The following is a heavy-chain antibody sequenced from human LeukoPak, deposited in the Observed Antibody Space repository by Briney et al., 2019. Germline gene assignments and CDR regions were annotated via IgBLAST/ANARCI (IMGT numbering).Heavy chain of an antibody. CDR1: GGTFSSYA. J-gene: IGHJ3*02. V-gene: IGHV1-69*05. D-gene: IGHD5-24*01. CDR3: ARPGGRRWLQLNAFDI. Sequence: SAKVSCKASGGTFSSYAISWVRQAPGQGLEWMGGITPIFGTANYAQKFQGRVTITTDESTSTAYMELSSLRSEDTAVYYCARPGGRRWLQLNAFDIWGQGTMVTVSS. CDR2: ITPIFGTA.